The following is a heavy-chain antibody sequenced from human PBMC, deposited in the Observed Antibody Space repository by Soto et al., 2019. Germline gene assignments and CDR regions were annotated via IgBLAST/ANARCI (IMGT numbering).Heavy chain of an antibody. V-gene: IGHV3-23*01. D-gene: IGHD1-7*01. CDR1: GFTFSSYA. CDR3: AKPITGTTVYFDY. Sequence: TGGSLRLSCAASGFTFSSYAMSWVRQAPGKGLEWVSAISGSGGSTYYADSVKGRFTISRDNSKNTLYLQMNSLRAEDTAVYYCAKPITGTTVYFDYWGQGTLVTVSS. CDR2: ISGSGGST. J-gene: IGHJ4*02.